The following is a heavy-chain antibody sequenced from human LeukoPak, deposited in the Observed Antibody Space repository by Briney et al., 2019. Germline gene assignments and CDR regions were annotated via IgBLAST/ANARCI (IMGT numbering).Heavy chain of an antibody. J-gene: IGHJ4*02. Sequence: SETLSLTCTVSGGSISSYYWTWIRQPAGKGLEWIGRIYTTGSTNYNPSLNSRVTMSVDTSKKQFSLKLGSVTAADTAVYYCARQIAVASKAGFDYWGQGTLVTVSS. CDR2: IYTTGST. V-gene: IGHV4-4*07. CDR1: GGSISSYY. D-gene: IGHD6-19*01. CDR3: ARQIAVASKAGFDY.